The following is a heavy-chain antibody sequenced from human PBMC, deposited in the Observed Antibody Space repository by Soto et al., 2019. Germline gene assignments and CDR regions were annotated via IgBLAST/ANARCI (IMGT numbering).Heavy chain of an antibody. D-gene: IGHD3-3*01. CDR1: GFTFSSCA. V-gene: IGHV3-30-3*01. CDR2: RSYDGSNK. Sequence: QVQLVESGGGVVQPGRSLRLSCAASGFTFSSCAMHWVRQAPGKGLEWVALRSYDGSNKYYADSVKGRFTISRDNSKNTLYLQMNSLRAEDTAVYYCARDKRDLRFAEWSYYFDYWGQGTLVTVSS. J-gene: IGHJ4*02. CDR3: ARDKRDLRFAEWSYYFDY.